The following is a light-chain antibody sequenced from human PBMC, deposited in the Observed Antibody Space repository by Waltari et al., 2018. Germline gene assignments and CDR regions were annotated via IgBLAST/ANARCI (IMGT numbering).Light chain of an antibody. CDR3: QNYNSVPLT. V-gene: IGKV1-27*01. J-gene: IGKJ4*01. CDR2: AAS. Sequence: DIQMTQSPSSLSASVGDRVTITCRASKVISIYLAWYQQKPGKVPKLLIYAASTLQSGVPSRFSGSGAGTDFTLTISSLQPEDVATYYCQNYNSVPLTFGGGTKVEIK. CDR1: KVISIY.